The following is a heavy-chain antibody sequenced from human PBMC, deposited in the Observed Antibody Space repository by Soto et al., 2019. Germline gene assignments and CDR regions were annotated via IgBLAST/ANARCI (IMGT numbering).Heavy chain of an antibody. D-gene: IGHD6-6*01. CDR1: GFTFSNYS. V-gene: IGHV3-23*01. J-gene: IGHJ6*02. CDR2: MNSGGRS. Sequence: GWSLRVSCAASGFTFSNYSMSWVRQAPGKGLEWVSGMNSGGRSYYADSVKGRFTISRDTSKNMLYLQMNSPRADDTAVFYCAKALQYSSSRDYFYYGMDVWGQGTKVT. CDR3: AKALQYSSSRDYFYYGMDV.